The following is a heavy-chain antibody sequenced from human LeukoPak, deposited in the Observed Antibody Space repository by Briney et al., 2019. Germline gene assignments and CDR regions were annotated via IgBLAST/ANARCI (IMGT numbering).Heavy chain of an antibody. V-gene: IGHV4-39*07. CDR2: IYYSGST. CDR1: GGSISSSSYY. CDR3: ARVLGDCGGDCESGGDP. J-gene: IGHJ5*02. Sequence: SETLSLTCTVSGGSISSSSYYWGWIRQPPGKGLEWIGSIYYSGSTYYNPSLKSRVTISVDTSKNQFSLKLSSVTAADTAVYYCARVLGDCGGDCESGGDPWGQGTLVTVSS. D-gene: IGHD2-21*02.